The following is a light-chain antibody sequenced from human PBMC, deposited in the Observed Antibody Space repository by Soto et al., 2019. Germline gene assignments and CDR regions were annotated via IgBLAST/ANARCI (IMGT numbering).Light chain of an antibody. CDR2: CAS. J-gene: IGKJ1*01. V-gene: IGKV3-15*01. CDR3: QQYNNWQA. CDR1: QSVSNN. Sequence: EIVMTQSPATLSVSPGERATLSCRASQSVSNNLAWYQQKPGQAPRLLIHCASTRATGIPARFSGSGSGTEFTLTISSLQSEDFAVYYCQQYNNWQAFGQGTKGEIK.